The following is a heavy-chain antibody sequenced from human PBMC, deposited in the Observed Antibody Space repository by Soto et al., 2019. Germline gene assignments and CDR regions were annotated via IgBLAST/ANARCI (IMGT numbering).Heavy chain of an antibody. D-gene: IGHD2-2*01. CDR1: GFTFSDYY. CDR3: ARDYCSSTTCPNYGLDV. Sequence: QVQLVESGGGLVKPGGSLRLSCAASGFTFSDYYMTWLRQAPGKGLEWVSCISSRSSALYYADSVKGRFTISRDNAKNSVSLQMDDLRAEDTAVYYCARDYCSSTTCPNYGLDVWGQGTTVTVSS. CDR2: ISSRSSAL. J-gene: IGHJ6*02. V-gene: IGHV3-11*01.